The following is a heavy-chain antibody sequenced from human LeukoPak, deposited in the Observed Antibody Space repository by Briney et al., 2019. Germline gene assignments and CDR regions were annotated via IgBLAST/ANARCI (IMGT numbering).Heavy chain of an antibody. CDR1: GFTFSSYA. Sequence: GGSLRLSCAASGFTFSSYAMTWVREAPGKGLEWVSGICYSVGTKYYADSVKGRFTISRDNSKNTLYLQMSSLRAEDTAVYYCAKDTGQWPVRTFDYWGQGALVTVSS. CDR3: AKDTGQWPVRTFDY. J-gene: IGHJ4*02. V-gene: IGHV3-23*01. D-gene: IGHD6-19*01. CDR2: ICYSVGTK.